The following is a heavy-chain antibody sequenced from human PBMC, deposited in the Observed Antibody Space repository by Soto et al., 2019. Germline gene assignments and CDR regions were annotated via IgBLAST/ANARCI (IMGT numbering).Heavy chain of an antibody. CDR1: GFTFSSYS. V-gene: IGHV3-48*01. D-gene: IGHD2-2*01. CDR3: AKDGSTPTYYSYYGMDV. Sequence: EVQLVESGGGLVQPGGSLRLSCAASGFTFSSYSMNWVRQAPGKGLEWIAFISFSSGTIYYADSVKGRFTISRDNAECSLHLQMNSLRAEDTAIYYCAKDGSTPTYYSYYGMDVWGQGTTVTVSS. CDR2: ISFSSGTI. J-gene: IGHJ6*02.